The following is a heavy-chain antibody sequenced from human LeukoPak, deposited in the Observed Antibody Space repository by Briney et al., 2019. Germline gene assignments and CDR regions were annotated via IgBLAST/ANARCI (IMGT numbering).Heavy chain of an antibody. CDR3: ARYDARYGMDV. Sequence: QPGRSLRLSCAASGFTFSSYAMHWVRQAPGKGLEWVAVTSYGGSNKYYADSVKGRFTISRDNSKNTLYLQMNSLRAEDTAVYYCARYDARYGMDVWGQGTTVTVSS. CDR2: TSYGGSNK. CDR1: GFTFSSYA. J-gene: IGHJ6*02. D-gene: IGHD1-1*01. V-gene: IGHV3-30-3*01.